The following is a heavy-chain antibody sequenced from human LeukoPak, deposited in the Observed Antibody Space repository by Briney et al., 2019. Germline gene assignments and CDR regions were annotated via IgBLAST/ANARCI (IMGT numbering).Heavy chain of an antibody. J-gene: IGHJ6*03. CDR1: GYTFTSYY. CDR2: INPSGGST. CDR3: ATMGSGSYHYMDV. Sequence: ASVKVSCKASGYTFTSYYMHWVRQAPGQGLEWMGIINPSGGSTSYAQKFQGRVTMTRDMSTSTVYMELSSLRSEDTAVYYCATMGSGSYHYMDVWGKGTTVTISS. V-gene: IGHV1-46*01. D-gene: IGHD3-10*01.